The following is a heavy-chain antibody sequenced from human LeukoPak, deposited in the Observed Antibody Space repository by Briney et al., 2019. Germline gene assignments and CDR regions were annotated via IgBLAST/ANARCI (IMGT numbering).Heavy chain of an antibody. D-gene: IGHD5-18*01. J-gene: IGHJ3*02. CDR2: IHTSGNT. Sequence: SETLSLTCTVSGGSISSGSYCWSWIRQPAGKGLEWIGHIHTSGNTNYNPSLKSRVTISVDTSKNHFSLKLSSVTAADTAVYYCARARRGYSSPGAFDIWGQGTMVTVSS. CDR1: GGSISSGSYC. CDR3: ARARRGYSSPGAFDI. V-gene: IGHV4-61*09.